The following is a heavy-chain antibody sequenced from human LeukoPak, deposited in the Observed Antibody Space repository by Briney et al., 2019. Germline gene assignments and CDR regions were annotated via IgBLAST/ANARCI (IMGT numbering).Heavy chain of an antibody. CDR2: IYYSGST. J-gene: IGHJ4*02. Sequence: SETLSLTCTVSGGSISSGDYYWSWIRQPPGKGLEWIGYIYYSGSTYYNPSLKSRVTISVDTSKNQFSLKLSSVTAADTAVYYCARDPITMVQGVIPHSDYWGQGTLVTVSS. CDR1: GGSISSGDYY. D-gene: IGHD3-10*01. V-gene: IGHV4-30-4*08. CDR3: ARDPITMVQGVIPHSDY.